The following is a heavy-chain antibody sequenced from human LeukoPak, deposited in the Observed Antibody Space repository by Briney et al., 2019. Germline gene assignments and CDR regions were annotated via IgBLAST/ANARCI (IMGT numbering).Heavy chain of an antibody. CDR1: GFTFDDYG. CDR3: AASAGHYYYYYMDV. Sequence: PGGSLRLSCAASGFTFDDYGMSWVRQAPGRGLEWVSGINWNGGSTGYADSVKGRFTISRDNAKNSLYLQMNSLRAEDTALHHCAASAGHYYYYYMDVWGKGTTVTISS. CDR2: INWNGGST. J-gene: IGHJ6*03. D-gene: IGHD6-19*01. V-gene: IGHV3-20*01.